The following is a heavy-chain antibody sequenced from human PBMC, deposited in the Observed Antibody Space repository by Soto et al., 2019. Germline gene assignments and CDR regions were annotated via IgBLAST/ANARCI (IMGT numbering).Heavy chain of an antibody. J-gene: IGHJ5*02. CDR2: IYYSGST. D-gene: IGHD6-13*01. Sequence: SETLSLTCTVSGGSISSYYWSWIRQPPGKGLEWIGYIYYSGSTNYNPSLKSRVTISVDTSKNQFSLKLSSVTAADTAVYYCARRIAAAGPNWFDPWGQGTLVTAPQ. V-gene: IGHV4-59*08. CDR1: GGSISSYY. CDR3: ARRIAAAGPNWFDP.